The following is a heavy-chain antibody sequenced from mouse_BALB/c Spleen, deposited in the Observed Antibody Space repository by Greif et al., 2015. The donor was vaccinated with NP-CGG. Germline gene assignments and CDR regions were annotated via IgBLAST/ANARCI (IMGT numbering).Heavy chain of an antibody. Sequence: EVMLVESGGGLVQPGGSLKLSCAASGFTFSSYTMSWVRQTPEKRLEWVAYISNGGGSTYYPDTVKGRFTISRDNAKNTLYLQMSSLKSEDTAMYYCARHAHDGYYPAWFAYWGQGTLVTVSA. D-gene: IGHD2-3*01. CDR3: ARHAHDGYYPAWFAY. CDR2: ISNGGGST. V-gene: IGHV5-12-2*01. CDR1: GFTFSSYT. J-gene: IGHJ3*01.